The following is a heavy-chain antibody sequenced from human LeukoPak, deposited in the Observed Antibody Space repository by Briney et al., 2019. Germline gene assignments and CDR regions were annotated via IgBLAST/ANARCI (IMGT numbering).Heavy chain of an antibody. Sequence: PGGSLRLSCAACGFTFSSYSKNWLRQAPGKGLEWVSSISSSSSYIYYADSVKGRFTISRDNAKNSLYLQMNSLRAEDTAVYYCARAHRGWFDYWGQGTLVTVSS. V-gene: IGHV3-21*01. CDR1: GFTFSSYS. CDR2: ISSSSSYI. J-gene: IGHJ5*01. CDR3: ARAHRGWFDY.